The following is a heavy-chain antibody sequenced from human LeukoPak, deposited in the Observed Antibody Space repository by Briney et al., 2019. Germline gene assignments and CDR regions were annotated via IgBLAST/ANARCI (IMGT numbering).Heavy chain of an antibody. J-gene: IGHJ3*02. CDR1: GGTFSGYT. V-gene: IGHV1-69*02. D-gene: IGHD4-17*01. Sequence: SVKVSCKASGGTFSGYTISWVRQAPGQGLEWMGRIIPILGIANYAQKFHGRVTITADKSTSTAYMELSSLRSEDTAVYYCASEATVTPGAFDIWGQGTMVTVSS. CDR2: IIPILGIA. CDR3: ASEATVTPGAFDI.